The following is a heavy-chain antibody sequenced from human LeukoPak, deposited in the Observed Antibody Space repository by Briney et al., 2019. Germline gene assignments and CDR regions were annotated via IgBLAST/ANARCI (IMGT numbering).Heavy chain of an antibody. V-gene: IGHV1-8*01. Sequence: ASVKVSCKASGYTFTSYDINWARQATGQGLEWMGWMNPNSGNTGYAQKFQGRVTMTRNTSISTAYMELSSLRSEDTAVYYCARITVGIVDDAFDPWGQGTLVTVSS. CDR1: GYTFTSYD. CDR2: MNPNSGNT. J-gene: IGHJ5*02. CDR3: ARITVGIVDDAFDP. D-gene: IGHD3-22*01.